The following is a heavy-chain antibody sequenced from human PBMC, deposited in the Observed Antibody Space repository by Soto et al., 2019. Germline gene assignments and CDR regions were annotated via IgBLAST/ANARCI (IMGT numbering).Heavy chain of an antibody. V-gene: IGHV4-31*03. D-gene: IGHD5-12*01. J-gene: IGHJ6*03. CDR2: IYYSGGT. CDR1: GGSNSRGGYY. CDR3: ARKDSGYADYMDV. Sequence: QVQLQESGPGLVKPSQTLSLTCTVSGGSNSRGGYYWSWIRQHPGKGLEWIGYIYYSGGTYYNPSLKSRVIISVDTSENQFSLRLSSVTAADTAVYYCARKDSGYADYMDVWGKGTTVTVSS.